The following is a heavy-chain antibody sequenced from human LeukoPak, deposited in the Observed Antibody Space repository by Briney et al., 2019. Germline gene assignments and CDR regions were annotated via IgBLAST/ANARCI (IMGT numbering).Heavy chain of an antibody. CDR2: IYYSGST. J-gene: IGHJ4*02. Sequence: PSETLSLTCTVSGGSISSSSYYWGWIRQPPGQGLEWIGSIYYSGSTYYNPSLKSRVTISVDTSKNQFSLKLSSVTAADTAVYYCARLLRMGATYFDYWGQGTLVTVSS. D-gene: IGHD1-26*01. CDR3: ARLLRMGATYFDY. V-gene: IGHV4-39*01. CDR1: GGSISSSSYY.